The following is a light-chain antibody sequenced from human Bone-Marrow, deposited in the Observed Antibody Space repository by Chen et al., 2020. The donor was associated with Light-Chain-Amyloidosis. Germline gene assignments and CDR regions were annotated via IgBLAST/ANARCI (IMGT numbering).Light chain of an antibody. CDR3: QQYGTSPLT. CDR1: QTISSNY. V-gene: IGKV3-20*01. CDR2: GSS. J-gene: IGKJ4*01. Sequence: IVLTQSPGTLSLSPGEGANLSCRASQTISSNYLTWYQQKFGQATRLLIYGSSSRATGIPDRFTGSGSGTDFTLTLNRLEPEDFAMYYCQQYGTSPLTFGGGTKVEIK.